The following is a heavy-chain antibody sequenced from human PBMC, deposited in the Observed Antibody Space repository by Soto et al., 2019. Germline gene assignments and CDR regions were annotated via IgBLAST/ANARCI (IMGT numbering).Heavy chain of an antibody. CDR1: GGSFSGYY. Sequence: SETLSLTCAVYGGSFSGYYWSWIRQSPGEGLGWIGEINHRGSTKYNPSFKSRVSISVDTSKNQFSLKLSSVTAADTAVYYCARVDDYWGRGALVTVSS. V-gene: IGHV4-34*01. J-gene: IGHJ4*02. CDR2: INHRGST. CDR3: ARVDDY.